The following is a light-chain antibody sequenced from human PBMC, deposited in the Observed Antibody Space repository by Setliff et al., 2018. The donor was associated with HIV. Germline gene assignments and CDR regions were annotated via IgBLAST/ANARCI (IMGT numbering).Light chain of an antibody. V-gene: IGLV1-44*01. Sequence: SVLTQPPSASGTPGQRVTISCSGSSSNIGSNTVNWYQQRPGTAPKLLIYSNNQRPSGVPDRFSGSKSGTSASLAISGLQSEDEADYYCASWDDSLNGSYVFGTGTKATVL. CDR3: ASWDDSLNGSYV. CDR2: SNN. J-gene: IGLJ1*01. CDR1: SSNIGSNT.